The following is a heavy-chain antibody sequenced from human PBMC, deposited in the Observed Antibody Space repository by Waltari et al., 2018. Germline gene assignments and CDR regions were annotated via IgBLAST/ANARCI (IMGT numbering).Heavy chain of an antibody. CDR3: ATQGDSYYYGMDV. Sequence: EVQLVESGGGLVQPGGSLRLSCAASGFTFSSYWMSWVRQAPGKGLEWVSSISSSSSYIYYADSVKGRFTISRDNAKNSLYLQMNSLRAEDTAVYYCATQGDSYYYGMDVWGQGTTVTVSS. J-gene: IGHJ6*02. CDR1: GFTFSSYW. CDR2: ISSSSSYI. V-gene: IGHV3-21*01. D-gene: IGHD1-26*01.